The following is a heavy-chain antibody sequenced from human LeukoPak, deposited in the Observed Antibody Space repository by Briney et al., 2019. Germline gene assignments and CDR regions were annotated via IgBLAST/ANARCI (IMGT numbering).Heavy chain of an antibody. V-gene: IGHV3-74*03. CDR2: INADGSST. CDR1: GFTFSSYW. D-gene: IGHD3-3*01. J-gene: IGHJ4*02. CDR3: ASETPGTTIFGVTHTEGFDY. Sequence: PGGSLRLSCAASGFTFSSYWMHWVRQAPGKGLVWVSHINADGSSTKYADSVKGRFTISRDNAKNTLHLQMNSLRAEDTAVYYCASETPGTTIFGVTHTEGFDYWGQGTLVTVSS.